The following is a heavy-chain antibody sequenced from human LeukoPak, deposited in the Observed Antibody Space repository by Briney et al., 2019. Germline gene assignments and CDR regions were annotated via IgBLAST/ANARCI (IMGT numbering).Heavy chain of an antibody. CDR3: ARYCSSRNGVTPINWFDP. J-gene: IGHJ5*02. V-gene: IGHV4-59*01. D-gene: IGHD6-13*01. Sequence: PSETLSLTCTVSGGSISSYYWSWIRQPPGKGLEWIGYIYYSGSTNYNPSLKSRVTISVDASKNQFSLKLSSVTAADTAVYYCARYCSSRNGVTPINWFDPWGQGTLVTVSS. CDR1: GGSISSYY. CDR2: IYYSGST.